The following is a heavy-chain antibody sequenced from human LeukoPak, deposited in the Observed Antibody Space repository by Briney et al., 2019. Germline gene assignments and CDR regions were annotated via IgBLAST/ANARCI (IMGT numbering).Heavy chain of an antibody. Sequence: SETLSLTCTVSGGSISGYYWSWIRQPPGKGLEWIGYIYYSGSTNYNPSLKSRVTISVDTSKNQFSLKLSSVTAADTAVYYCARALGWDCSGGSCLDAFDIWGQGTMVTVSS. CDR1: GGSISGYY. J-gene: IGHJ3*02. CDR3: ARALGWDCSGGSCLDAFDI. V-gene: IGHV4-59*01. D-gene: IGHD2-15*01. CDR2: IYYSGST.